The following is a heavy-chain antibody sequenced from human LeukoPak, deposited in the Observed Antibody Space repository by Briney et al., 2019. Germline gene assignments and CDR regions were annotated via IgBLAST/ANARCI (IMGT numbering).Heavy chain of an antibody. J-gene: IGHJ4*02. D-gene: IGHD6-6*01. CDR3: GRVSARQGYFDY. Sequence: SETLSLTCTVSGGPIRSYSCSWIRQPPGKGLEWMGYINYSGSTNYNPSLKSRVTISVDPSRNQLSLKVSSVTAADTAVYYCGRVSARQGYFDYWGQGNLATVSS. V-gene: IGHV4-59*01. CDR2: INYSGST. CDR1: GGPIRSYS.